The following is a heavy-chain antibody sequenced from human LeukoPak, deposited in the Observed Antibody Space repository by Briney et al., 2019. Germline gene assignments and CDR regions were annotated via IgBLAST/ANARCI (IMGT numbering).Heavy chain of an antibody. CDR1: GFTFSSYA. V-gene: IGHV3-30*04. Sequence: GGSLRLSCAASGFTFSSYAMSWVRQAPGKGLEWVAVVSHDGSTKYYADSVKGRFTISRDNSKNTLYLQMNTLGAEDTAVYYCARAVVGKEDLDYWGQGTLVTVSS. J-gene: IGHJ4*02. D-gene: IGHD6-19*01. CDR2: VSHDGSTK. CDR3: ARAVVGKEDLDY.